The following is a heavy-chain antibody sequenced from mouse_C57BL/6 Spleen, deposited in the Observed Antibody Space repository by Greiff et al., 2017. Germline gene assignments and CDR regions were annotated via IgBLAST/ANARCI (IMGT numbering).Heavy chain of an antibody. J-gene: IGHJ3*01. CDR1: GYTFTSYW. D-gene: IGHD2-3*01. CDR2: IDPSDSYT. Sequence: QVQLQQPGAELVRPGTSVKLSCKASGYTFTSYWMHWVKQRPGQGLEWIGVIDPSDSYTNYNQKFKGKAPLTVDTSSSTAYMQLSRLTSEDSAVYYGARAGIYDGHRGFADWGQGTLVTVSA. CDR3: ARAGIYDGHRGFAD. V-gene: IGHV1-59*01.